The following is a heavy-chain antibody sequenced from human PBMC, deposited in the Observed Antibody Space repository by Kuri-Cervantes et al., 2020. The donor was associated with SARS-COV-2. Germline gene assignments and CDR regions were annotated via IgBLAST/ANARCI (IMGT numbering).Heavy chain of an antibody. D-gene: IGHD1-1*01. CDR3: ARDQAGTIDY. CDR1: GFIFSDYF. J-gene: IGHJ4*02. V-gene: IGHV3-30-3*01. Sequence: GGSLRLSCAASGFIFSDYFLHWVRQAPGKGLEWVAVISYDASNKYYADSVKGRFTISRDNSKNTLFLQMNSLRAEDTAVYYCARDQAGTIDYWGQGTLVTVSS. CDR2: ISYDASNK.